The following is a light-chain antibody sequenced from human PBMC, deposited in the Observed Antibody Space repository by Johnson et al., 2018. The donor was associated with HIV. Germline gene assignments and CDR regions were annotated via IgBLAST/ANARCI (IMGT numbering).Light chain of an antibody. J-gene: IGLJ1*01. CDR3: GTWGSSLSACYV. Sequence: HSVLTQPPSVSAAPGQKVTISCSGSSSNIGNNYVSWYQQLPGTAPKLLIYENNKRPSGIPDRFSGSKSGTSATLAITALQTGAEAAHYCGTWGSSLSACYVFGTVTQVTVL. CDR2: ENN. V-gene: IGLV1-51*02. CDR1: SSNIGNNY.